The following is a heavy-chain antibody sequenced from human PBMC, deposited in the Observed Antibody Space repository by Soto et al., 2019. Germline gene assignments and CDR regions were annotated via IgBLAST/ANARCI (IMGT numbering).Heavy chain of an antibody. CDR2: IYHSGST. Sequence: SETLPLTCAVSGGYISSSDWWGCVRQAPGKGLEWIGEIYHSGSTNYNPSLKSRITLSVDKSKNQFSVNLSSMTAADTAVYYCVRDADETAIVPAPWLVWGRGTMVTVSS. CDR1: GGYISSSDW. CDR3: VRDADETAIVPAPWLV. J-gene: IGHJ6*02. D-gene: IGHD2-21*02. V-gene: IGHV4-4*02.